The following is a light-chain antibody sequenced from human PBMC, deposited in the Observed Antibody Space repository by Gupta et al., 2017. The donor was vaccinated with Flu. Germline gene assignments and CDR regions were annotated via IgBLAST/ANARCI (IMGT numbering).Light chain of an antibody. J-gene: IGKJ5*01. V-gene: IGKV3-20*01. Sequence: RATLSCRGSRSVSYNTNLDWYQQKLGQALKLLIYGASNRDPGIPDRFSGSGSGTDFTLTISRLEPEDLAGYYCQQYSSISITFGQGTRLDI. CDR1: RSVSYNTN. CDR3: QQYSSISIT. CDR2: GAS.